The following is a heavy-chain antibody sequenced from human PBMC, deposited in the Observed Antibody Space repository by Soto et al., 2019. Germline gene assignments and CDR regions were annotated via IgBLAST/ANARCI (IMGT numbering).Heavy chain of an antibody. V-gene: IGHV4-39*01. CDR1: GGSISSSSYF. J-gene: IGHJ6*03. CDR3: ASIPNDSARYDFWSGYYSVVRDGYMDV. D-gene: IGHD3-3*01. CDR2: IYYSGST. Sequence: QLQLQESGPGLVKPSETLSLTCTVSGGSISSSSYFWGWIRQPPGKGLEWIGSIYYSGSTYYNPSLKSRVTISVDTSKNQFSLKLSSVTAADTAVYYCASIPNDSARYDFWSGYYSVVRDGYMDVWGKGTTVTVSS.